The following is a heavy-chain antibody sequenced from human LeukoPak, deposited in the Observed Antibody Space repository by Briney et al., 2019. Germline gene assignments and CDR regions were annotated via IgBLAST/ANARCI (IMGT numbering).Heavy chain of an antibody. J-gene: IGHJ4*02. Sequence: PGGSLRLSCAASGFTFSSYAMSWVRQAPGKGLEWVSAISGSGGSTYYADSVKGRFTISRDNSKNTLYLQMNSLRAEDTAVYYCAKDTDRGVIAYYFDYWGQGTLVTVSS. CDR1: GFTFSSYA. V-gene: IGHV3-23*01. CDR3: AKDTDRGVIAYYFDY. D-gene: IGHD3-10*01. CDR2: ISGSGGST.